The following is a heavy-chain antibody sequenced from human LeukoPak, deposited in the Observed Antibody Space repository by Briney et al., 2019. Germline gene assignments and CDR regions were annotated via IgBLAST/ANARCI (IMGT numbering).Heavy chain of an antibody. J-gene: IGHJ4*02. CDR3: ATRYAY. CDR1: GYTFSGYA. Sequence: GGSLRLSCAASGYTFSGYAMHWVRQAPGEGLEYFSPISSNGSSTYYANSVNGRVTISRDNSKNTLYLQMGSLRAEDMAVYYCATRYAYWGQGTLVTLSS. CDR2: ISSNGSST. D-gene: IGHD3-16*01. V-gene: IGHV3-64*01.